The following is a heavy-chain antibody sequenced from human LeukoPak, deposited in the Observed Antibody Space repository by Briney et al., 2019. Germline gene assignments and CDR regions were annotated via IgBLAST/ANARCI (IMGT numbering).Heavy chain of an antibody. V-gene: IGHV2-5*01. D-gene: IGHD3-10*01. CDR1: GFSLSTTGVG. Sequence: SGPTLVNPTQTLTLTCTFSGFSLSTTGVGVGWIRQPPGKALEWLAITFWNDDKSYSPSLESRLTITKDTSKNQVVLIMTNMDPVDTATYYCVHKGVGSGSYNVWGQGTLVTVSS. CDR3: VHKGVGSGSYNV. J-gene: IGHJ4*01. CDR2: TFWNDDK.